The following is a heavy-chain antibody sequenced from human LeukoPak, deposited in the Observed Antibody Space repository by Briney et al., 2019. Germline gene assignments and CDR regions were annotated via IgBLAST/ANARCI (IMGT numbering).Heavy chain of an antibody. Sequence: PGGSLRLSCVASEFTFRNYAMSWVRRAPGKGLEWVSAISTTGDSTYYADSVKGRFTISRDSSKNTLYLQMNSLRPEDTAVYYCARDPRIGGYDPPSLDYWGQGNPVTVSS. CDR1: EFTFRNYA. CDR3: ARDPRIGGYDPPSLDY. J-gene: IGHJ4*02. V-gene: IGHV3-23*01. D-gene: IGHD5-12*01. CDR2: ISTTGDST.